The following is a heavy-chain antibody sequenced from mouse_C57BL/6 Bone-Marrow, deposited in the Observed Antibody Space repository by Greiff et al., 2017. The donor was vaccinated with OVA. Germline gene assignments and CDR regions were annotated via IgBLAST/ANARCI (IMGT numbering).Heavy chain of an antibody. J-gene: IGHJ2*01. CDR3: AIVSYYLDY. Sequence: LVRPGSSVKMSCKTSGYTFTSYGINWVKQWPGQGLEWIGYIYLGNGYTEYNEKFNGKATLTSDTSSSTAYLQLSSLTSEDAAIYFCAIVSYYLDYWGQGTTLTVSS. V-gene: IGHV1-58*01. D-gene: IGHD2-10*02. CDR1: GYTFTSYG. CDR2: IYLGNGYT.